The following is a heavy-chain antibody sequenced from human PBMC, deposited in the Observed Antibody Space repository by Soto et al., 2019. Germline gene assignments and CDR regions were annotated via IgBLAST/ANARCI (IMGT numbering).Heavy chain of an antibody. CDR1: ELTFGYYC. V-gene: IGHV3-49*02. CDR3: TRDNSPHYYYGMDV. Sequence: TAAELTFGYYCMVLLRQDQRKGLEWVGFIRSKAYGGTTEYAASVKGRFTISRDDSKSIAYLQMNSLKTEDTAVYYCTRDNSPHYYYGMDVWGQGTT. J-gene: IGHJ6*02. CDR2: IRSKAYGGTT.